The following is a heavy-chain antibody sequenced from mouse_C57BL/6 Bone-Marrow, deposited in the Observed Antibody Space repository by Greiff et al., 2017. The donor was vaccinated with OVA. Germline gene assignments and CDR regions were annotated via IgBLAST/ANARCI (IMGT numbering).Heavy chain of an antibody. CDR3: ARGYDYDESWYFDV. J-gene: IGHJ1*03. CDR1: GYTFTSYG. V-gene: IGHV1-81*01. Sequence: VQLQQSGAELARPGASVKLSCKASGYTFTSYGISWVKQRTGQGLEWIGEIYPRSGNTYYNEKFKGKATLTADKSSSTAYMELRSLTSEDSAVYFSARGYDYDESWYFDVWGTGTTVTVSS. D-gene: IGHD2-4*01. CDR2: IYPRSGNT.